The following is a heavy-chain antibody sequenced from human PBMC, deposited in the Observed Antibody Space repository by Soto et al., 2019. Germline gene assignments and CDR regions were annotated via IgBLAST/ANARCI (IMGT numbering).Heavy chain of an antibody. CDR3: ARDAVSDEFWSGYYSKYYYYMDV. CDR1: GFTFSDYY. Sequence: QVQLVESGGGLVKPGGSLRLSCAASGFTFSDYYMSWIRQAPGKGLEWVSYISSSGSTIYYADSVKGRFTISRDNAKNSLSLEMNRLRAEDPAVYYCARDAVSDEFWSGYYSKYYYYMDVWGKGTTVTVSS. J-gene: IGHJ6*03. V-gene: IGHV3-11*01. D-gene: IGHD3-3*01. CDR2: ISSSGSTI.